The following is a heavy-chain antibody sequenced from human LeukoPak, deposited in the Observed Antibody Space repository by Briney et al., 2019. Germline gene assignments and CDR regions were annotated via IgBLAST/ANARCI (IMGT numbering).Heavy chain of an antibody. Sequence: PGRSLRLSCAVSGSGFTFRGNGMHWVRQAPGKGLEWVAVISYDGSNKYYADSVKGRFTISRDNSKNTLYLQMNSLRAEDTAVYYCARWAPYSSSWYFDYWGQGTLVTVSS. CDR2: ISYDGSNK. V-gene: IGHV3-30*19. D-gene: IGHD6-13*01. J-gene: IGHJ4*02. CDR3: ARWAPYSSSWYFDY. CDR1: GSGFTFRGNG.